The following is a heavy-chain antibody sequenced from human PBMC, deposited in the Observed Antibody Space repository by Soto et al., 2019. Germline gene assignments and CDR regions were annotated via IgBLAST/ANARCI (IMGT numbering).Heavy chain of an antibody. CDR3: AREKGATVTTLDY. V-gene: IGHV3-33*01. CDR1: GFSFSSFG. D-gene: IGHD4-17*01. J-gene: IGHJ4*02. Sequence: ESGGGVVQPGRSLRLSCAASGFSFSSFGMHWVRQAPGKGLEWVAVIWYDGSNKYYADSMKGRFTISRDNSKNTLYLQMNSLRDGDTGLYYCAREKGATVTTLDYWGQGTLVTVSS. CDR2: IWYDGSNK.